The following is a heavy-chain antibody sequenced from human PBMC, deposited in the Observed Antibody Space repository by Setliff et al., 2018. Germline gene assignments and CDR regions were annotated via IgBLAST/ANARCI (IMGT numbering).Heavy chain of an antibody. CDR2: VSGSGMTR. Sequence: CTASGFPFRKHALAWVRQAPGKGLQWASSVSGSGMTRDYTDSVKGRFTVSRDSSQNKIHLQMDSLRAEDTGKYFCARADSDSYYPYYFDFWGQGVLVTVSS. CDR3: ARADSDSYYPYYFDF. CDR1: GFPFRKHA. V-gene: IGHV3-23*01. J-gene: IGHJ4*02. D-gene: IGHD3-22*01.